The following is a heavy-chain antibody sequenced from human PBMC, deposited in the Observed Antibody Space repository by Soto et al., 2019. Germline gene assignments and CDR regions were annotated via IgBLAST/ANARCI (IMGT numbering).Heavy chain of an antibody. D-gene: IGHD3-9*01. CDR2: INHSGST. J-gene: IGHJ4*02. Sequence: PSETLSLTCAVYGGSFSGYYWSWIRQPPGKWLEWIGEINHSGSTNYNPSLKSRVTISVDTSKNQFSLKLSSVTAADTAVYYCARGALRYFDWLPSTFDYWGQGXLVTVSS. V-gene: IGHV4-34*01. CDR3: ARGALRYFDWLPSTFDY. CDR1: GGSFSGYY.